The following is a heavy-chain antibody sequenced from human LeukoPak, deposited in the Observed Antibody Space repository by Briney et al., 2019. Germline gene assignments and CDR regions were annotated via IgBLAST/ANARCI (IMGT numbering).Heavy chain of an antibody. V-gene: IGHV4-59*08. Sequence: SETLSLTCTVAGGSISSYYWSWIRQPPGKGLEWIGYIHYSGSTSYNPSLRSRVTISVDTSKNQFSLKLSSVTAADTAVYYCARLRVTRWFDPWGQGTLVTVSS. CDR2: IHYSGST. J-gene: IGHJ5*02. CDR3: ARLRVTRWFDP. D-gene: IGHD1-1*01. CDR1: GGSISSYY.